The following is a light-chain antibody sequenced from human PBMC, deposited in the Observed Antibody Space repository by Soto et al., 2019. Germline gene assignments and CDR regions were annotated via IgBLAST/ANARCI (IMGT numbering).Light chain of an antibody. V-gene: IGKV3-20*01. CDR3: QQYGGSPPIT. CDR1: QSVSSRY. CDR2: GAS. J-gene: IGKJ5*01. Sequence: EIVLTQSPGTLSLSPGERATLSCRTSQSVSSRYLAWYQQKPGQAPRLLIYGASSRATGIPDRFSGSGSGTDFTLTISRLEPEDVAVYYCQQYGGSPPITFGQGTRLEIK.